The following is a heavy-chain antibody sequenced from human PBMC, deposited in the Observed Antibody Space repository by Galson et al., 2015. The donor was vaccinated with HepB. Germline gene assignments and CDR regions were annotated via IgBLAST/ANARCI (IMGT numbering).Heavy chain of an antibody. CDR1: GGSINSGSYY. CDR2: IHHSGTT. J-gene: IGHJ6*02. CDR3: AGDNRVGGTGLDV. V-gene: IGHV4-31*03. Sequence: PLSLTCTVSGGSINSGSYYWTWIRQHPEKGLAWIGYIHHSGTTFSNPSLKSRVTISVDTSKNQFSLKLTSVTAADTAVYYCAGDNRVGGTGLDVWGQGTTVTVSS. D-gene: IGHD4-23*01.